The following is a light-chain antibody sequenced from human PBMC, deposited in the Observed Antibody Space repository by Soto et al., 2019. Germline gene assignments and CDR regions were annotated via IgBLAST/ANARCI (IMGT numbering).Light chain of an antibody. CDR2: MAS. CDR3: QQYNSHSPWT. V-gene: IGKV1-5*03. J-gene: IGKJ1*01. CDR1: QSVSTW. Sequence: DIQMTQSPSTLSASVGDRVTITCRASQSVSTWLAWYQPKPGKAPQVLISMASTLESGVPSRFSGSGSGTEFTLTISSLQPDDFATYYCQQYNSHSPWTFGQGTKVEIK.